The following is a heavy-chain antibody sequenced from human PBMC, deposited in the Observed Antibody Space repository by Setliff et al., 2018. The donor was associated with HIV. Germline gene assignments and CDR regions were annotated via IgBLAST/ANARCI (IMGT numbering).Heavy chain of an antibody. CDR3: ARGESFGAAPGTGRFRF. Sequence: SATLSLTCTVSGGSISSYYWGWIRQPPGKGLGWIGSIYYSGSTYYNPSLESRVIISLDTSKIQFSLKLSSVTAADTAVYYCARGESFGAAPGTGRFRFWGQGTLVTVSS. J-gene: IGHJ4*02. CDR1: GGSISSYY. CDR2: IYYSGST. D-gene: IGHD6-13*01. V-gene: IGHV4-39*07.